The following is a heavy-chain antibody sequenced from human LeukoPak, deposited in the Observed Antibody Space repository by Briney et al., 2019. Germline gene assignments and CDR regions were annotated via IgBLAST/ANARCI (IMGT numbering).Heavy chain of an antibody. CDR2: IRYDGSNK. Sequence: GGSLRLSCAASGFTFSSYGMHWVRQAPGKGLEWVAFIRYDGSNKYYADSVKGRFTISRDNAKNSLYLQMNSLRAEDTAVYYCARDYSSGWYAHPYYFDYWGQGTLVTVSS. CDR3: ARDYSSGWYAHPYYFDY. J-gene: IGHJ4*02. CDR1: GFTFSSYG. V-gene: IGHV3-30*02. D-gene: IGHD6-19*01.